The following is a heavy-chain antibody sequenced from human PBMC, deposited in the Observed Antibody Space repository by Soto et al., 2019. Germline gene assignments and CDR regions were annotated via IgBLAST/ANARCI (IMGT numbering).Heavy chain of an antibody. J-gene: IGHJ1*01. CDR1: GFTFSSYG. CDR2: IWYDGSNK. CDR3: ARDGSTVVYCSGGSCYSGYFQH. V-gene: IGHV3-33*01. D-gene: IGHD2-15*01. Sequence: GGSLRLSCAASGFTFSSYGMHWVRQAPGKGLEWVAVIWYDGSNKYYADSVKGRFTISRDNSKNTLYLQMNSLRAEDTAVYYCARDGSTVVYCSGGSCYSGYFQHWGQVTLVTVSS.